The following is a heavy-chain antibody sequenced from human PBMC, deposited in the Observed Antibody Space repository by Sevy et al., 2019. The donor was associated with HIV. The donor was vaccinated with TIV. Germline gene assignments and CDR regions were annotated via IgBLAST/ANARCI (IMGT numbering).Heavy chain of an antibody. CDR3: AKETEGYCSGGSCYSGYYMDV. CDR1: GFTFSSYA. V-gene: IGHV3-23*01. J-gene: IGHJ6*03. Sequence: GGSLRLSCAASGFTFSSYAMSWVRQAPGKGLEWVSAISGSGGSTYYADSVKGRFTISRDNSKNTLYLQMNSLRAEDKAVYYCAKETEGYCSGGSCYSGYYMDVWGKGTTVTVSS. CDR2: ISGSGGST. D-gene: IGHD2-15*01.